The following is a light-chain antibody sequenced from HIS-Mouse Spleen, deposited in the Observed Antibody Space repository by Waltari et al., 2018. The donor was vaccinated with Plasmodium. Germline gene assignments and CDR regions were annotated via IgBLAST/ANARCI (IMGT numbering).Light chain of an antibody. CDR1: ALPKKY. CDR2: EDS. J-gene: IGLJ3*02. V-gene: IGLV3-10*01. CDR3: YSTDSSGNHRV. Sequence: SYELTQPPSVSVSPGQTARITCSGDALPKKYAYWYQQKSGQAPVLVIYEDSKLPSGIPERFAGSSSGTMATLTISGDQVEDEADYYCYSTDSSGNHRVFGGGTKLTVL.